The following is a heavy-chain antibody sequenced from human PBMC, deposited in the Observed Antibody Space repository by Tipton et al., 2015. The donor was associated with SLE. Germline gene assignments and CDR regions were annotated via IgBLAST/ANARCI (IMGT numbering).Heavy chain of an antibody. CDR3: APHIAATGTTGDWFDP. CDR2: LNHSGST. CDR1: GGSFSGYY. Sequence: TLSLTCAVYGGSFSGYYWSWIRQPPGKGLEWIGELNHSGSTNYNPSLKSRVTISVDTSKNQFSRKLSSVTAADTAVYYCAPHIAATGTTGDWFDPWGQGTLVTVSS. D-gene: IGHD6-13*01. V-gene: IGHV4-34*01. J-gene: IGHJ5*02.